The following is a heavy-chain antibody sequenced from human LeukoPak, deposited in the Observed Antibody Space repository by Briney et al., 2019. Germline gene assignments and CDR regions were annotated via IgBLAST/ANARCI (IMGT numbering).Heavy chain of an antibody. D-gene: IGHD2-2*01. CDR2: IYYSGST. J-gene: IGHJ3*02. CDR3: ARLDLYQLLGDDGFDI. V-gene: IGHV4-39*01. CDR1: GGSINSGSHY. Sequence: SETLSLTCTVSGGSINSGSHYWSWIRQPPGKGLEWIGSIYYSGSTYYNPSLKSRVTISVDTSKNQFSLKLSSVTAADTAVYYCARLDLYQLLGDDGFDIWGQGTMVTVSS.